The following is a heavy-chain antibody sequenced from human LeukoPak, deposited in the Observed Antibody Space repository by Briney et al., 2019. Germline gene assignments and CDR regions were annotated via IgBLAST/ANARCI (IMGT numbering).Heavy chain of an antibody. D-gene: IGHD3-3*01. CDR2: IKQDGSEK. V-gene: IGHV3-7*01. J-gene: IGHJ1*01. Sequence: GGSLRLSCAASGFTFSSYWMSWVRQAPGKGLEWVANIKQDGSEKYYVDSVKGRFTISRDNAKNSLYLQMNSLRAEDTAVYYCARGAAIFGVVTAEYFQHWGQGTLVTVSS. CDR3: ARGAAIFGVVTAEYFQH. CDR1: GFTFSSYW.